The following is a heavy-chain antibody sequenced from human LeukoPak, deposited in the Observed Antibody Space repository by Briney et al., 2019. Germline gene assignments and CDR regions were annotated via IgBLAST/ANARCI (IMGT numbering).Heavy chain of an antibody. CDR3: ARVVGATTGEYFDY. J-gene: IGHJ4*02. D-gene: IGHD1-26*01. V-gene: IGHV3-48*04. CDR2: ISSSSSTI. CDR1: GFTFSSYS. Sequence: GGSLRLSCAASGFTFSSYSMNWVRQAPGKGLEWVSYISSSSSTIYYADSVKGRFTISRDNAKNSLYLQMNSLRAEDTAVYYCARVVGATTGEYFDYWGQGTLVTVSS.